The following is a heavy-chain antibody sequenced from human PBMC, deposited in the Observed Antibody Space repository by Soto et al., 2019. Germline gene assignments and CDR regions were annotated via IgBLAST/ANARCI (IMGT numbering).Heavy chain of an antibody. CDR2: IKSKTDGGTT. CDR1: GFTFSNAW. D-gene: IGHD3-3*01. J-gene: IGHJ6*02. CDR3: TTDSYYDCWSGYPPDYYGMDV. Sequence: GGSLRLSCAASGFTFSNAWMNWVRQAPGKGLEWVGRIKSKTDGGTTDYAAPVKGRFTISRDDSKNTLYLQMNSLKTEDTAVYYCTTDSYYDCWSGYPPDYYGMDVWGQGTTVTVSS. V-gene: IGHV3-15*07.